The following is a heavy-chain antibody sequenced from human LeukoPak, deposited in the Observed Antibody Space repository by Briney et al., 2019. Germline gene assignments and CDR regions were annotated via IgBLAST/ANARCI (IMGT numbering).Heavy chain of an antibody. CDR1: GFTFSTYW. D-gene: IGHD6-19*01. V-gene: IGHV3-7*01. CDR3: AREAGYSSGWVFDY. CDR2: IKQDGSEK. J-gene: IGHJ4*02. Sequence: GGSLRLSCAASGFTFSTYWMTWVRQAPGKGLEWVANIKQDGSEKYYGDSVTGRFTISRDNARNSLYLQMNSLRAEDTAVYFCAREAGYSSGWVFDYWGQGTLVTVSS.